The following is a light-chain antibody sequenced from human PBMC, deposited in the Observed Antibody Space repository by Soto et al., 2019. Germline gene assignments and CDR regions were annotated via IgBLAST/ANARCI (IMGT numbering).Light chain of an antibody. CDR2: AAS. CDR1: RGINHY. V-gene: IGKV1-27*01. J-gene: IGKJ1*01. Sequence: IPMNQSPSSLSAYVGDRVTITCRASRGINHYLAWYQQKPGKVPKLLIYAASTLQSGVPSRFSGSGSGTDFTLTISSLHPEDVATYYCQKYNSAPWTFGQGTMVDI. CDR3: QKYNSAPWT.